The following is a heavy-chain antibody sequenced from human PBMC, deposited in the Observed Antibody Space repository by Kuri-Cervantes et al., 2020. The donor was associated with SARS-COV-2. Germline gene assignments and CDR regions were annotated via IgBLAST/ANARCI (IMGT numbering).Heavy chain of an antibody. CDR2: IGSRSSST. CDR1: GFTFSSYA. J-gene: IGHJ3*02. Sequence: GGSLRLSCAASGFTFSSYAMHWVRQAPGKGLEWVSSIGSRSSSTYYSDSVRGRFTISRDNAKNSLYLQMNSLRAEDTAVYYCARDPSQGRADIWGQGTMVTVSS. CDR3: ARDPSQGRADI. V-gene: IGHV3-21*01.